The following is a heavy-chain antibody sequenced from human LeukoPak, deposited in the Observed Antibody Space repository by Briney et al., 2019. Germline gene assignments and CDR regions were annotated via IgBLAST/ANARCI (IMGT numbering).Heavy chain of an antibody. D-gene: IGHD1-1*01. CDR1: GFTFSGYA. CDR2: IFASGSTT. CDR3: AKALRPDGINDFDH. Sequence: GGSLRLSCAASGFTFSGYAMNWVRQAPGKGLEWVSLIFASGSTTKYADSVKGRFTISRDNSTNTLYLQMNSLRAEDTAVYYCAKALRPDGINDFDHWGQGTLVTVSS. J-gene: IGHJ4*02. V-gene: IGHV3-23*05.